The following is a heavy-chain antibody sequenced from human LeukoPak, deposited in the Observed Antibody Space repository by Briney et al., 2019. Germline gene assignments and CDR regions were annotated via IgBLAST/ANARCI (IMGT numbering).Heavy chain of an antibody. D-gene: IGHD3-9*01. J-gene: IGHJ3*02. V-gene: IGHV1-2*02. Sequence: APVKVSCKASGYTFTGYYMHWVRQAPGQGLEWMGWINPNSGGTNYAQKFQGRVTMTRDTSISTAYMELSSLRSEDTAVYYCARAMHVLRYFAGLFDDAFDIWGQGTMVPVSS. CDR3: ARAMHVLRYFAGLFDDAFDI. CDR2: INPNSGGT. CDR1: GYTFTGYY.